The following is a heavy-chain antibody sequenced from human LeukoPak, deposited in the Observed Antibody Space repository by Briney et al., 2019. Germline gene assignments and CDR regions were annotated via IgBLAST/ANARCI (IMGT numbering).Heavy chain of an antibody. CDR3: ARGFYFDSSGYYYTPGYYYYGMDV. Sequence: ASVKVSCKASGYRFTSYSISWVRQAPGQGLEWVGWISSYNGKTNYGKNVQGRVTMTTDTSTSTAYMELSSLRSQDTAVYYCARGFYFDSSGYYYTPGYYYYGMDVWGQGTTVTVSS. CDR2: ISSYNGKT. D-gene: IGHD3-22*01. V-gene: IGHV1-18*01. J-gene: IGHJ6*02. CDR1: GYRFTSYS.